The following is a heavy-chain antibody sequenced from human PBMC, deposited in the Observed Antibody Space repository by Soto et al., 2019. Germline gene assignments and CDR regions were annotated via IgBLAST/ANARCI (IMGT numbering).Heavy chain of an antibody. CDR3: ARVSQRVQIPSTGWFDP. J-gene: IGHJ5*02. V-gene: IGHV1-3*01. CDR2: INAADGDT. D-gene: IGHD2-2*01. CDR1: GYRFSTSG. Sequence: QVQLVQSGAELKKPGASVKISCETSGYRFSTSGIHWLRQAPGQSLEWMGWINAADGDTKYSQKFQGRVTLRRDTSASTAYMELSSLTSEDTSIYYCARVSQRVQIPSTGWFDPWGQGTVVTVSS.